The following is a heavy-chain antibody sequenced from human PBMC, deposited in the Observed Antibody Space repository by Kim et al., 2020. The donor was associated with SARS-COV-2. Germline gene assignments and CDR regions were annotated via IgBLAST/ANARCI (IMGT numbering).Heavy chain of an antibody. J-gene: IGHJ6*02. CDR3: ARDSAMDV. V-gene: IGHV1-2*02. CDR2: SCDT. Sequence: SCDTNYAQKFQGRVTMTRDTSITTAYMELRRLTSDDTAVYYCARDSAMDVWGQGTTVTVSS. D-gene: IGHD6-25*01.